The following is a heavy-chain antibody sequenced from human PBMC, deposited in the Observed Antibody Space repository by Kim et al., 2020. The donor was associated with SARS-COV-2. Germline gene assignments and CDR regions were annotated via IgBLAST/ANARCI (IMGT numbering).Heavy chain of an antibody. V-gene: IGHV4-31*03. D-gene: IGHD2-2*01. CDR1: GGSIRSGGRF. CDR2: ISYSGNS. J-gene: IGHJ4*02. Sequence: SETLSLTCSVSGGSIRSGGRFWTWIRQHPAKGLEWIGYISYSGNSHYSPSLRSRVSISLQTSENQFSLELTSVTAADMAVCYCGRGQPLVYWGRGIVVT. CDR3: GRGQPLVY.